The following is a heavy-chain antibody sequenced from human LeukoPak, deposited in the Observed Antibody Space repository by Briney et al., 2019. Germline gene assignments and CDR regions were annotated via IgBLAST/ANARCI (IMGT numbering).Heavy chain of an antibody. V-gene: IGHV1-69*05. Sequence: SVKVSCKASGGTFSSYAISWVRQAPGQGLEWMGGIIPIFGTANYAQKFQGRVTITTDESTSTAYMELSSLRSEDTAVYYCARGSYYYDSSGFRQEGFDYWGQGTLVTVSS. D-gene: IGHD3-22*01. CDR3: ARGSYYYDSSGFRQEGFDY. J-gene: IGHJ4*02. CDR2: IIPIFGTA. CDR1: GGTFSSYA.